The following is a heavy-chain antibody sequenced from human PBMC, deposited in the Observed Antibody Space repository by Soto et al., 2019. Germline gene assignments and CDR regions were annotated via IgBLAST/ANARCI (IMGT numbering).Heavy chain of an antibody. CDR3: ARLHSHGTYGMDV. J-gene: IGHJ6*02. D-gene: IGHD5-18*01. CDR2: IIPIFGTA. V-gene: IGHV1-69*13. CDR1: GGSFTYT. Sequence: SVKVSCKASGGSFTYTLSWVRQAPGQGLEWRGGIIPIFGTANYAQKFQGRVTITADESTKTAYMELSTLRSEDTAVYYCARLHSHGTYGMDVWGQGTTVTVSS.